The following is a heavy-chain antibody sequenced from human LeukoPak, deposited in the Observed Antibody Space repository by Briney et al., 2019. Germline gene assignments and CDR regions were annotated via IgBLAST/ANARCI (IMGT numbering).Heavy chain of an antibody. J-gene: IGHJ4*02. CDR2: INPSGGST. CDR3: AGSLAAAGREYYFDY. CDR1: GYTFTSYY. Sequence: ASVKVSCKASGYTFTSYYMHWVRQAPGQGLEWMGIINPSGGSTSYAQKFQGRVTTTRDTSTSTVYMELSSLRSEDTAVYYCAGSLAAAGREYYFDYWGQGTLVTVSS. V-gene: IGHV1-46*01. D-gene: IGHD6-13*01.